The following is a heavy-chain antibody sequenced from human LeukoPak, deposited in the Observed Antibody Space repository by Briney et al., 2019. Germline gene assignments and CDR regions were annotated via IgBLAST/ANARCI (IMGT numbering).Heavy chain of an antibody. D-gene: IGHD3-16*01. Sequence: ASVKVSCKASRYTFTSYDINWVRQATGQGLEGMGWMNPKNGNTDYAQKFQDRVTMTGNNSISTAYMELSSLGCEDKGVYYCARSPITFGGVRNPDYWGQGTLVTVSS. J-gene: IGHJ4*02. CDR2: MNPKNGNT. CDR1: RYTFTSYD. V-gene: IGHV1-8*01. CDR3: ARSPITFGGVRNPDY.